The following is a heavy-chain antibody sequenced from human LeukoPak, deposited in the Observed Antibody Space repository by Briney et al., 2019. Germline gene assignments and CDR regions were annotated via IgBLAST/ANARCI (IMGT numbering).Heavy chain of an antibody. CDR2: IYYSGNT. D-gene: IGHD5-18*01. CDR1: GDSISYYY. J-gene: IGHJ4*02. V-gene: IGHV4-59*01. Sequence: PSETLSLTCTVSGDSISYYYWSWIRQPPGKGLEWIRKIYYSGNTNYNTSLKSRVTISVDTSKNQFSLKLSSVTAADTAVYYCARVRGYSYGSSDFDYWGQGTLVTVSS. CDR3: ARVRGYSYGSSDFDY.